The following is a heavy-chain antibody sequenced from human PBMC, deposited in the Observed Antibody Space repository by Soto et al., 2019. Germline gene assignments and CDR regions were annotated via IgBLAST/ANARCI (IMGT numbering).Heavy chain of an antibody. CDR1: GGLFSSYP. D-gene: IGHD3-22*01. Sequence: QAQLVQSGAEVKTPGSSVKVSCKASGGLFSSYPISWVRQVPGQGLEWMGGIIPVFQTAYYTQRFQGRVTITADESTNTAYMELSSLRSEDTAIYYCARGGSGYTWFNEFWGQGTLVTVSS. CDR3: ARGGSGYTWFNEF. J-gene: IGHJ4*02. CDR2: IIPVFQTA. V-gene: IGHV1-69*01.